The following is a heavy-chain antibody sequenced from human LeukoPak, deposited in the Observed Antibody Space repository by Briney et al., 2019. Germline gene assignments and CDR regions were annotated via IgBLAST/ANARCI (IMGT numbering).Heavy chain of an antibody. CDR2: INAGNGNT. J-gene: IGHJ3*02. Sequence: ASVKVSCKASGYTFSRYAIHWVRQAPGQRLEWMGYINAGNGNTKYSQNFQGRVTITRDTSATTAYLELSSLRSEDTAVYYCAREDGSGGYQRGTFDIWGQGTMVTVSS. D-gene: IGHD3-10*01. V-gene: IGHV1-3*01. CDR3: AREDGSGGYQRGTFDI. CDR1: GYTFSRYA.